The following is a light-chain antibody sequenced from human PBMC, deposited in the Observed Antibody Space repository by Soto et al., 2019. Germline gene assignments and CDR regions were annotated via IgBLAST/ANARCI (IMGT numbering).Light chain of an antibody. J-gene: IGKJ1*01. V-gene: IGKV3-20*01. CDR2: DAS. CDR1: QSLVNTY. CDR3: QQYDSSCT. Sequence: VLTPSPGSLSLSPGDRATLSCRASQSLVNTYVAWYQQRPGQAPRLLIYDASNRATGIPARFSGSGSGTDFTLTISRLEPDDFAVYYCQQYDSSCTFGQGTKVDIK.